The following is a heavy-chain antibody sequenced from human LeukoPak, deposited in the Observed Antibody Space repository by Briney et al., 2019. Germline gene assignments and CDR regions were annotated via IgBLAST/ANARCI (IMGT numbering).Heavy chain of an antibody. V-gene: IGHV3-20*04. CDR1: GFTFDDYG. D-gene: IGHD3-22*01. CDR3: ARDLMQYYYDSSGYPGDY. J-gene: IGHJ4*02. CDR2: INWNGGST. Sequence: GGSLRLSCAASGFTFDDYGMSWVRQALGKGLEWVSGINWNGGSTGYADSVKGRFTISRDNAKNSLYLQMNSLRAEDTALYYCARDLMQYYYDSSGYPGDYWGQGTLVTVSS.